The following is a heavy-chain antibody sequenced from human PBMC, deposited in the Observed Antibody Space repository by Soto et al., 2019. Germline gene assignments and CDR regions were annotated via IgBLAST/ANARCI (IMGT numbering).Heavy chain of an antibody. CDR2: IYYSGSI. CDR1: GGSISSGSYY. CDR3: VRLLQGQADY. Sequence: QLQLQESGPGLVKPSETLSLTCTVSGGSISSGSYYWGWIRQPPGKGLEWIGSIYYSGSIYYNPSLKSRVTISVDTAKNQLSLKLTSVTAADTAMYYCVRLLQGQADYWGQGTLVTVSS. J-gene: IGHJ4*02. V-gene: IGHV4-39*01.